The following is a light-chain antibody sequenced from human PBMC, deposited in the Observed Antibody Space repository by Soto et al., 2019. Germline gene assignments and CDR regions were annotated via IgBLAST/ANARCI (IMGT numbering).Light chain of an antibody. CDR1: QSVRTY. V-gene: IGKV3-11*01. CDR3: QQRNTWPPIT. CDR2: VAS. Sequence: EIVLTQSPVTLSLSPGERATLSCRASQSVRTYLAWYQVKPGQAPRLLIYVASRRASGVPARFSGSGSGTDFTLTISSLEPEDFALYYCQQRNTWPPITFGQGTRLEIK. J-gene: IGKJ5*01.